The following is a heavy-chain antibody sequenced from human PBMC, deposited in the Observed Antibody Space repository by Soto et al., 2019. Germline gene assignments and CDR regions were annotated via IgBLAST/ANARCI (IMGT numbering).Heavy chain of an antibody. D-gene: IGHD2-2*01. V-gene: IGHV1-69*13. CDR3: AGYCSSTSCYFRRVGYYNGMDV. CDR2: IIPIFGTA. CDR1: GGTFSSYA. J-gene: IGHJ6*04. Sequence: ASVKVSCKASGGTFSSYAISWVRQAPGQGLEWMGGIIPIFGTANYAQKFQGRVTVTADESTSTAYMELSSLRSEDTAVYYCAGYCSSTSCYFRRVGYYNGMDVWGKGTTATVSP.